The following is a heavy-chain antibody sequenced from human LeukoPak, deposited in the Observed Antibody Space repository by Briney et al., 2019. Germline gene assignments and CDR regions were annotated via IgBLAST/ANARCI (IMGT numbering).Heavy chain of an antibody. V-gene: IGHV4-38-2*02. CDR1: GYSISSDYY. J-gene: IGHJ4*02. D-gene: IGHD7-27*01. CDR3: ARSGDLSYFDY. CDR2: MYHSGRT. Sequence: SETLSLTCTVPGYSISSDYYWGWVRQPPGKGLEWIGRMYHSGRTYYNPSLKSRVTISVDTSKKQFSLKLSSVTAADTAVYYCARSGDLSYFDYWGQGALVTVSS.